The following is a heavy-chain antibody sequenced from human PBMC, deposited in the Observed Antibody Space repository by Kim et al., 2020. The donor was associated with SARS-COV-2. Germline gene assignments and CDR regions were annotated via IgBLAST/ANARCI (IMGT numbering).Heavy chain of an antibody. J-gene: IGHJ4*02. D-gene: IGHD6-13*01. Sequence: GGSLRLSCAASGFSFDSYAMGWVRQTPVKGLEWVSLISISGDSVYYADSVKGRFTISRDNSKNTLFLQMNSLGVEDTALYFRMKEGSGSTHFDYWGQGALVTVSS. CDR2: ISISGDSV. CDR3: MKEGSGSTHFDY. CDR1: GFSFDSYA. V-gene: IGHV3-23*01.